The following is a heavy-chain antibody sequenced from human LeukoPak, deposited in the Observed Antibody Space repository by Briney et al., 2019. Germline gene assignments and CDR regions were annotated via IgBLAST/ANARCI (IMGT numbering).Heavy chain of an antibody. Sequence: GGSLRLSCAASGFTFSDYYMSWIRQAPGKGLEWVSAMSGSGGNTYYADSVKGRFTISRDNSKNTLFLQMNSLRAEDTAVYYCAKDPRASYYDNSGYFGDYWGQGTLVTVSS. CDR1: GFTFSDYY. CDR2: MSGSGGNT. CDR3: AKDPRASYYDNSGYFGDY. V-gene: IGHV3-23*01. D-gene: IGHD3-22*01. J-gene: IGHJ4*02.